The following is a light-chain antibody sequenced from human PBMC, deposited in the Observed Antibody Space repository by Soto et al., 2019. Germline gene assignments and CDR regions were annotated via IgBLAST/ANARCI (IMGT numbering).Light chain of an antibody. J-gene: IGLJ2*01. Sequence: QSALTQAASVSGSPGQSITISCTGASSDFGDHKSVSWYQHHPGKAPKLIIYEVNYRPSGVSSRFSGSRSGNTASLTISGLQAEDEAYYYCSSSTDTSILFGGGTQLTVL. CDR2: EVN. CDR1: SSDFGDHKS. CDR3: SSSTDTSIL. V-gene: IGLV2-14*01.